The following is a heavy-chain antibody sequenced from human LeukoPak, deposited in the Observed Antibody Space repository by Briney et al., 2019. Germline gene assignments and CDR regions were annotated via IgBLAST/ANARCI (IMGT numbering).Heavy chain of an antibody. Sequence: ASVKVSCKASGYTFTAYPIHWVCQAPGQGLEWMGRINPNSGVTHYAQKFHGRVTMTKDTSTDTAYMELSSLRSDDTAIYWCARDSSNWSSFGSWGQGTPVTVSS. CDR2: INPNSGVT. J-gene: IGHJ4*02. CDR1: GYTFTAYP. V-gene: IGHV1-2*06. D-gene: IGHD6-13*01. CDR3: ARDSSNWSSFGS.